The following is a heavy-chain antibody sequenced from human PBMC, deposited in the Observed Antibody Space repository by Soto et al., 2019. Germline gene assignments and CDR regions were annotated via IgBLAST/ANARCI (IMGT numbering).Heavy chain of an antibody. V-gene: IGHV1-69*13. D-gene: IGHD2-2*01. CDR2: IIPIFGTA. CDR1: GGTFSSYA. CDR3: ARGERVVVPAAPYYYYYYGMDV. Sequence: GASVKVSCKASGGTFSSYAISWVRQAPGQGLEWMGGIIPIFGTANYAQKFQGRVTITADESTSTAYMELSSLRSEDTAVYYCARGERVVVPAAPYYYYYYGMDVWGQGTTVTVS. J-gene: IGHJ6*02.